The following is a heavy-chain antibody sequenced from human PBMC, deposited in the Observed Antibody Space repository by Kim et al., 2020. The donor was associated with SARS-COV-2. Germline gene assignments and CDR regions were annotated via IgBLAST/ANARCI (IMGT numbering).Heavy chain of an antibody. CDR3: ANLPGSGEDY. CDR2: ISWNSGSI. D-gene: IGHD3-10*01. V-gene: IGHV3-9*01. Sequence: GGSLRLSCAASGFTFDDYAMHWVRQAPGKGLEWVSGISWNSGSIGYADSVKGRFTISRDNAKNSLYLQMNSLRAEDTALYYCANLPGSGEDYWGQGTLVTVSS. J-gene: IGHJ4*02. CDR1: GFTFDDYA.